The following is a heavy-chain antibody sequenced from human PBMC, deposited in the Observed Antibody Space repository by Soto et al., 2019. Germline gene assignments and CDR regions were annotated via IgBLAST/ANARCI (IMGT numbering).Heavy chain of an antibody. CDR2: INPNSGGT. CDR3: ARAEVAARPPYFDY. V-gene: IGHV1-2*02. J-gene: IGHJ4*02. D-gene: IGHD6-6*01. CDR1: GYNFTGYY. Sequence: ASVKVSCKASGYNFTGYYMHWVRQAPGQGLEGMGWINPNSGGTNYAQKFQCRVTMTRDASISTAYMELSRLRSDDTAVYYCARAEVAARPPYFDYWGQGTLVTVSS.